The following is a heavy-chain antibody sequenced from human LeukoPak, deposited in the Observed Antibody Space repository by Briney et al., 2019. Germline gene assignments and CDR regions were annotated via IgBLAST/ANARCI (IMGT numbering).Heavy chain of an antibody. D-gene: IGHD3-22*01. J-gene: IGHJ4*02. CDR2: INPSGGST. CDR1: GYTFTSYY. CDR3: ARDFKYDSSGYSVYFDY. Sequence: ASVKVSCKASGYTFTSYYMHWVRQAPGQGLEWMGIINPSGGSTSYAQKFQGRVTMTTDTSTSTAYMELRSLRSDDTAVYYCARDFKYDSSGYSVYFDYWGQGTLVTVSS. V-gene: IGHV1-46*01.